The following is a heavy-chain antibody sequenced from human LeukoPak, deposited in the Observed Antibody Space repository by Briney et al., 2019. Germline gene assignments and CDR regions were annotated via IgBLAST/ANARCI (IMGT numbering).Heavy chain of an antibody. V-gene: IGHV1-2*06. Sequence: ASVKVSCKASGYTFTDYYIHWVRQAPGQGLEWMGRIKPNSGGTSYARKFQGRVTMTRDTSVSTAYMELSRLRSDDTAVYYCARDGHDSSGYYGDYWGQGTLVTVSS. J-gene: IGHJ4*02. CDR3: ARDGHDSSGYYGDY. CDR2: IKPNSGGT. D-gene: IGHD3-22*01. CDR1: GYTFTDYY.